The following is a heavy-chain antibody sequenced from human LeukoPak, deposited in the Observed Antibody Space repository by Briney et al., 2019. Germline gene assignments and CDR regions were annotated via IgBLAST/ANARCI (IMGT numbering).Heavy chain of an antibody. CDR3: ARVPSSAASYYFDY. CDR2: IYYSGST. J-gene: IGHJ4*02. V-gene: IGHV4-39*07. CDR1: GASISSTSYY. Sequence: SETLSLTCTVSGASISSTSYYWAWIRQPPGKGLEWIGSIYYSGSTFYNPSLKSRVTMSVDTSKNHFFLIVSSVTAADTAVYYCARVPSSAASYYFDYWGQGTLVTVSS.